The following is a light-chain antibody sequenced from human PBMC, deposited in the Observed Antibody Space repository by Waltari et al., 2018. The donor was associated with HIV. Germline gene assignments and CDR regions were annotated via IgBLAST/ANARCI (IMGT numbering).Light chain of an antibody. V-gene: IGKV1-39*01. Sequence: DIQMTQSPSSLSASVGDRVTITCRATQSISDYLNLYQQKPGKAPKLLISAASSLQSGVPSRFSGSGSCTDFSLTISSLQPEDFATYYCQQSYSTPPETFGGGTKVEIK. CDR2: AAS. J-gene: IGKJ4*01. CDR1: QSISDY. CDR3: QQSYSTPPET.